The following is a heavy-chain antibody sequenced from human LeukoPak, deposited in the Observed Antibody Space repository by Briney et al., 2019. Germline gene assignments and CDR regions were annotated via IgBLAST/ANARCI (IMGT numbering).Heavy chain of an antibody. CDR1: AYTFSSYE. J-gene: IGHJ4*02. Sequence: SVKVSCKASAYTFSSYEVNWVRQATGQGLGWMGWINPNSGGTNYAQKFQGWVTMTRDTSISTAYMELSRLRSDDTAVYYCARAGRQQLSYFDYWGQGTLVTVSP. CDR2: INPNSGGT. CDR3: ARAGRQQLSYFDY. D-gene: IGHD6-13*01. V-gene: IGHV1-2*04.